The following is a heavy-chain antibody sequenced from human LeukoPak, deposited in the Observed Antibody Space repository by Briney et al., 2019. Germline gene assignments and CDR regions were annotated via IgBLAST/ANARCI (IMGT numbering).Heavy chain of an antibody. CDR2: ISYDGSNK. CDR3: ARLGYSYGSRRYLYYFDY. Sequence: GGSLRLSCAASGFTFSSYAMHWVRQAPGKGLEWVAVISYDGSNKYYADSVKGRFTISRDNSKNTLYLQMNSLRAEDTAVYYCARLGYSYGSRRYLYYFDYWGQGTLVTVSS. J-gene: IGHJ4*02. V-gene: IGHV3-30*04. CDR1: GFTFSSYA. D-gene: IGHD5-18*01.